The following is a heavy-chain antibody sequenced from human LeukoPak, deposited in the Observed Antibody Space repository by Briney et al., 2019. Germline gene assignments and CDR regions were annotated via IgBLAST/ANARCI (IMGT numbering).Heavy chain of an antibody. V-gene: IGHV3-7*01. D-gene: IGHD6-19*01. J-gene: IGHJ5*02. CDR3: ARFRTSAWYVGDL. CDR2: IKQDGSQQ. Sequence: GGSLRLSCAASGFTFGGFWMSWVRQAPGKGLEWVANIKQDGSQQFYVDSVRGRFTISRDNAKNSLFLQINTLRAEDSAIYYCARFRTSAWYVGDLWGQGTLVTVSS. CDR1: GFTFGGFW.